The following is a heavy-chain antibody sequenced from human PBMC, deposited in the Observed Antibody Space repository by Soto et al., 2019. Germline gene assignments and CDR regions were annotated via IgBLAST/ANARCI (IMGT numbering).Heavy chain of an antibody. CDR1: GGNFNSFS. J-gene: IGHJ5*02. Sequence: QVQLVQSGAEVKTPGSSVKVSCKASGGNFNSFSIDWVRQAPGPGLEWMGGIIPMSGRPNYAQRFQGRVTFSADKSTNTVYMEVNSLTYEDTAVYYCTRRGRQSANWFDPWGQGTLVTVSS. CDR3: TRRGRQSANWFDP. CDR2: IIPMSGRP. V-gene: IGHV1-69*06.